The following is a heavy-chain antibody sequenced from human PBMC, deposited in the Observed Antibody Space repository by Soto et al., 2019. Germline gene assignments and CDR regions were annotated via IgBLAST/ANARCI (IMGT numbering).Heavy chain of an antibody. J-gene: IGHJ4*02. CDR2: IYYSGST. CDR3: ARLREGPDGDTAMVDFDY. V-gene: IGHV4-61*08. D-gene: IGHD5-18*01. Sequence: SETLSLTCAVSGGSISSGGYYWSWIRQPPGKGLEWIGYIYYSGSTNYNPSLKSRVTISVDTSKNQFSLKLSSVTATDTAVYYCARLREGPDGDTAMVDFDYWGQGTLVTVSS. CDR1: GGSISSGGYY.